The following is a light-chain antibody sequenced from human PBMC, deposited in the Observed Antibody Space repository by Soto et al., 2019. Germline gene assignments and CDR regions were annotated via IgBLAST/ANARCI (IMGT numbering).Light chain of an antibody. CDR2: GNS. V-gene: IGLV1-40*01. CDR1: SSDIGAGYD. Sequence: QAVVTQPPSVSGAPGQRVTISCTGSSSDIGAGYDVHWYRQFPGTAPKLLIYGNSNRPSGVPDRFSGSKSGTSASLAITGLQAEDEADYYCQSYDSRLTGWGMFGGGTKLTVL. CDR3: QSYDSRLTGWGM. J-gene: IGLJ3*02.